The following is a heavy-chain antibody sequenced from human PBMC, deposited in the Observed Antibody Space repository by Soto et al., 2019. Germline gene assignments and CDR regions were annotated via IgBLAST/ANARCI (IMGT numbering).Heavy chain of an antibody. V-gene: IGHV1-24*01. CDR1: GYTLSELS. Sequence: QVQLVQSGAEVKKPGASVKVSCKVSGYTLSELSMHWVRQAPGKGLEWMGGFDPEGGETIYAQKFQGRVTMTEDTSTDTAYMELSSLRSDDTAVYYCATDLLVVVAATPFNIWGQGTMVTVSS. CDR3: ATDLLVVVAATPFNI. D-gene: IGHD2-15*01. J-gene: IGHJ3*02. CDR2: FDPEGGET.